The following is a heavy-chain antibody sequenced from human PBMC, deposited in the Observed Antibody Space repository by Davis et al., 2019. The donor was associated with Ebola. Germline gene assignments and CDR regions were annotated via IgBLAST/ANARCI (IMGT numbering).Heavy chain of an antibody. D-gene: IGHD2-2*01. V-gene: IGHV3-9*01. Sequence: SLKISCAASGFTFDDYAMHWVRQAPGKGLEWVSGISWNSGSIGYADSVKGRFTISRDNAKNSLYLQMNSLRSEDTAVYYCARGGYCSSTSCSPWAYYYYGMDVWGQGTTVTVSS. CDR2: ISWNSGSI. CDR1: GFTFDDYA. CDR3: ARGGYCSSTSCSPWAYYYYGMDV. J-gene: IGHJ6*02.